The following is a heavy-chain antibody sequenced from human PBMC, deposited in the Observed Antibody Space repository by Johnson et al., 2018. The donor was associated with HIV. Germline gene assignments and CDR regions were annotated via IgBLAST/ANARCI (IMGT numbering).Heavy chain of an antibody. CDR3: TKCEYNSDAFDI. CDR1: GFTFSSNY. V-gene: IGHV3-66*01. CDR2: IYSGGST. Sequence: EVQLVESGEGLVQPGGSLRLSCAASGFTFSSNYMSWVRQAPGKGLEWVSVIYSGGSTFYADSVKGRFTISRDNSKNTLYLQMSSLRAEDTAVYYCTKCEYNSDAFDIWGQGTMLTVSS. J-gene: IGHJ3*02. D-gene: IGHD5-12*01.